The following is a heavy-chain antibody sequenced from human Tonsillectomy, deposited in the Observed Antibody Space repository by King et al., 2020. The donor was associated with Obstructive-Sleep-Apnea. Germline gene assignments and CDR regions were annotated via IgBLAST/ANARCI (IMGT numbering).Heavy chain of an antibody. J-gene: IGHJ4*02. Sequence: VQLQESGPGLVKPSQTLSLTCTVSGGSISSGAYYWSWIRQHPGKGLEWIGYIYDSGSTYYNPSLKSRVTISVDTSKNQFSLKLSSVTAADTAVYYCARSYYYDSGGPRGGYFFDYWGQGTLVTVS. CDR1: GGSISSGAYY. V-gene: IGHV4-31*03. D-gene: IGHD3-22*01. CDR2: IYDSGST. CDR3: ARSYYYDSGGPRGGYFFDY.